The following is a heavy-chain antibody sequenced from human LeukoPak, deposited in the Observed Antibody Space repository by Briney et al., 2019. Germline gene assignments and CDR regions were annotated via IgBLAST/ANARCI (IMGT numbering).Heavy chain of an antibody. CDR1: GGSISSYY. CDR3: ARSRGYSGYPVEFGWYFDL. J-gene: IGHJ2*01. CDR2: IYYSGST. Sequence: SETLSLTCTVSGGSISSYYWSWIRQPPGKGLEWIGYIYYSGSTNYNPSLKSRVTISVDTSKNQFPLKLSSVTAADTAVYYCARSRGYSGYPVEFGWYFDLWGRGTLVTVSS. V-gene: IGHV4-59*01. D-gene: IGHD5-12*01.